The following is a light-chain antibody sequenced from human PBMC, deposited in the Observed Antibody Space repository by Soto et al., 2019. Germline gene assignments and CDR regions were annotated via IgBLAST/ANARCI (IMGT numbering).Light chain of an antibody. V-gene: IGKV3-11*01. CDR1: QSLSSY. CDR2: DAS. J-gene: IGKJ3*01. CDR3: QQRSHWPT. Sequence: EIVLTQSPATLSLSPGERATLSCRASQSLSSYLAWYQQKPGQAPRLLIYDASNRATGIPARFSGSGSGTDFTLTISSLEPEDFAVYYCQQRSHWPTFGPGTKVDIK.